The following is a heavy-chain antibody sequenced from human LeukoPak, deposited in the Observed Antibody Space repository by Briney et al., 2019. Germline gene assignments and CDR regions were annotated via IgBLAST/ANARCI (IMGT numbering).Heavy chain of an antibody. CDR2: IIPIFGTA. D-gene: IGHD5-12*01. CDR3: ALARYSGYD. Sequence: GASVKVSCKASLGTFRSYVIRGVRQAPGQGLEWMGGIIPIFGTANYAQKFQGRVTITEDESTSTAYMELSSLRSEDTAVYYCALARYSGYDWGQGTLVTVSS. J-gene: IGHJ4*02. V-gene: IGHV1-69*13. CDR1: LGTFRSYV.